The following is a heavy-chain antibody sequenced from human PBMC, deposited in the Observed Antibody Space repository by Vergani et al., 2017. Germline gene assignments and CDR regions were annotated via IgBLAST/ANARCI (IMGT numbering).Heavy chain of an antibody. Sequence: EVQLLESGGGLVQPGGSLRPSCAASGSPFSSYAMSWARKAPGKGLEWGSAISGSGGSTYYSDSVKGRFTIPRDNSKNTLYLQMNSLRAEDTAVYYCAKELGSNYVAYYFDYWGQGTLVTVSS. CDR3: AKELGSNYVAYYFDY. J-gene: IGHJ4*02. CDR1: GSPFSSYA. D-gene: IGHD4-11*01. V-gene: IGHV3-23*01. CDR2: ISGSGGST.